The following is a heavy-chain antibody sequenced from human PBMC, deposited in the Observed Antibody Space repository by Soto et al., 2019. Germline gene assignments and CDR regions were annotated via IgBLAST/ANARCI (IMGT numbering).Heavy chain of an antibody. V-gene: IGHV4-59*01. CDR1: GGSISSYY. CDR2: ITYSGSI. Sequence: PSETLSLTCSVSGGSISSYYWSWIRQPPGKGLEWIGCITYSGSINYNPSLKSRVTISVYTSKNQFSLKLSSVTAADTAVYYCAREPQKNHYGSSCFSFGVFESWGQGTMVTVSS. CDR3: AREPQKNHYGSSCFSFGVFES. J-gene: IGHJ3*02. D-gene: IGHD3-22*01.